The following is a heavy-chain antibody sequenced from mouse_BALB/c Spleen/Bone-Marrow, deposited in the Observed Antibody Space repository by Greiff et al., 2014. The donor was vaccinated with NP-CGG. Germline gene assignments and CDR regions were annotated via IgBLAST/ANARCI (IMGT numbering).Heavy chain of an antibody. V-gene: IGHV1-5*01. CDR3: TTLARNNFDY. CDR1: GYTFSNYW. D-gene: IGHD3-1*01. Sequence: EVQLVESGTVLARPGAAVKMSCKASGYTFSNYWMHWIKQRPGQGLAWIGTIHPGNSDTTYNQKFKGKAKLTAVTSTSTAYMDLSSLTNEDSAVYYCTTLARNNFDYWGQGTTLTVSS. CDR2: IHPGNSDT. J-gene: IGHJ2*01.